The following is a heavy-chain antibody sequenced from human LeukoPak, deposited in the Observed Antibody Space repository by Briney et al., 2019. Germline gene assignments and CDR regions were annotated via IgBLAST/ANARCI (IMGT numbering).Heavy chain of an antibody. CDR3: ANGGYCSGGSCYRNWFDP. CDR2: ISGSGGST. CDR1: GFTFSSYA. D-gene: IGHD2-15*01. V-gene: IGHV3-23*01. J-gene: IGHJ5*02. Sequence: GGSLRLSCAASGFTFSSYAMSWVRQAPGKGLEWVSAISGSGGSTYYADSVKGRFTISRDNSKNTLYLQMNSLRAEDTAVYYCANGGYCSGGSCYRNWFDPWGQGTLVTVSS.